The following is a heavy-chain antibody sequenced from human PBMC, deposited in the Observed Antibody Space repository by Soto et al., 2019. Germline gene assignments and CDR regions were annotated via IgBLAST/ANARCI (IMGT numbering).Heavy chain of an antibody. CDR1: GLNFSNPG. J-gene: IGHJ5*02. V-gene: IGHV3-30*03. Sequence: SLRHPSVASGLNFSNPGVHWVRKAQGKGLEWVAVISFDGTNRNYAESVKGRFTVSRDNLKNSLFLQINSLTPEDTAVYYCARDVSPHMNPSWFDPWGQGTLVTRSS. CDR2: ISFDGTNR. CDR3: ARDVSPHMNPSWFDP.